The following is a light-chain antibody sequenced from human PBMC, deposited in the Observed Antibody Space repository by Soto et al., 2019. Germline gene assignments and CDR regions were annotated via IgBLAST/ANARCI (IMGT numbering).Light chain of an antibody. V-gene: IGKV3-15*01. J-gene: IGKJ1*01. Sequence: EIVMTQSPATLSVSPGERATLSCRASQSVSSNLGWYQQKPGQAPRLLIHGASTRAAGIPARFSGSGSGTEFTLTISSLQSEDFAVYYCQQYHHWRTFGQGTKVEIK. CDR1: QSVSSN. CDR3: QQYHHWRT. CDR2: GAS.